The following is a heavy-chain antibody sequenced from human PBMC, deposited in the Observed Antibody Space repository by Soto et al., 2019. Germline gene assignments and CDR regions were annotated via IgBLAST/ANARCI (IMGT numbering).Heavy chain of an antibody. Sequence: GSLRLSCAASVFTFSSYAMHWVRQAPGKGLEWVAVISYDGINKYYADSVKGRFTISRDNSKNTLYLQMNSLRAEDTAVYYCARDGGEGPYYYGMDVWGQGTTVTVS. CDR1: VFTFSSYA. CDR2: ISYDGINK. V-gene: IGHV3-30-3*01. J-gene: IGHJ6*02. CDR3: ARDGGEGPYYYGMDV. D-gene: IGHD3-10*01.